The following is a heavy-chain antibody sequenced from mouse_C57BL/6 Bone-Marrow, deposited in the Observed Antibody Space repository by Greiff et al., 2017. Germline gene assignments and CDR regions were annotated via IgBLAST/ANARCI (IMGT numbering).Heavy chain of an antibody. Sequence: QVQLQQSGAELARPGASVKLSCKASGYTFTSYGISWVKQRTGQGLEWIGQIYPGDGDTNYNGKFKGKATLTADKSSSTAYMQLSSLTSEDSAVYFCARPFYYGNYGFAYWGQGTLVTVSA. CDR1: GYTFTSYG. CDR3: ARPFYYGNYGFAY. D-gene: IGHD2-1*01. CDR2: IYPGDGDT. J-gene: IGHJ3*01. V-gene: IGHV1-81*01.